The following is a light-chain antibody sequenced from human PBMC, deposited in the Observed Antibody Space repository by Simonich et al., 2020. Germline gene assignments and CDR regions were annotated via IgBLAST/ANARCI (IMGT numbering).Light chain of an antibody. CDR2: AAS. V-gene: IGKV1-9*01. CDR3: QQLNSYPRT. J-gene: IGKJ1*01. CDR1: QGISSY. Sequence: DIQLTQSTSFLSASVGERVTLTCRASQGISSYLAWYQQKPGKAPKLLIYAASTLQSVVPSRFRGSGSGTEFTLTISSLQPEDFATYYCQQLNSYPRTFGQGTKVEIK.